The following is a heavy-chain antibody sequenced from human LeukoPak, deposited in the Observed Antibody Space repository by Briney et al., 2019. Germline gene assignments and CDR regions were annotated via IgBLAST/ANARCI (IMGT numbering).Heavy chain of an antibody. D-gene: IGHD3-22*01. CDR3: ARAQTYYYDSSGPFQIDY. J-gene: IGHJ4*02. CDR2: IYYSGST. V-gene: IGHV4-31*03. CDR1: GGSISSGGYY. Sequence: SQTLSLTCTVSGGSISSGGYYWSWIRQHPGKGLEWIGYIYYSGSTCYNPSLKSRVTISVDTSKNQFSLKLSSVTAADTAVYYCARAQTYYYDSSGPFQIDYWGQGTLVTVSS.